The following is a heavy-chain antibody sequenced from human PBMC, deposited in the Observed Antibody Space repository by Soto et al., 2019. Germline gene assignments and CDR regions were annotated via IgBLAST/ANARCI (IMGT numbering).Heavy chain of an antibody. CDR2: ISSNGGSI. J-gene: IGHJ4*02. CDR3: AKDKRGGLGYYDSREVCFDY. V-gene: IGHV3-64*04. D-gene: IGHD3-22*01. Sequence: GGSLILSCSASGFAFYGFAMHWVRQAPGKGLEYVAAISSNGGSIYYVDSVKGRFTISRDNSKNTLYLQMNSLRAEDTAVYYCAKDKRGGLGYYDSREVCFDYWGQGTPVTVSS. CDR1: GFAFYGFA.